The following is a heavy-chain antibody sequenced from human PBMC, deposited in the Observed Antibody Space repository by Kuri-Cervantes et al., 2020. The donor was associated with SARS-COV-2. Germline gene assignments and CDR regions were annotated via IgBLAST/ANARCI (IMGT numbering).Heavy chain of an antibody. J-gene: IGHJ4*02. V-gene: IGHV4-34*01. Sequence: SETLSLTCAVYGGSFSGYYWSWIRQPPGKGLEWIGEINHSGSTNYNPSLKSRVTILVDTSKNQFSLKLSSVTAADTAVYFCARHRISRHYYDSGGYPFYFDYWGQGTLVTVSS. CDR1: GGSFSGYY. D-gene: IGHD3-22*01. CDR2: INHSGST. CDR3: ARHRISRHYYDSGGYPFYFDY.